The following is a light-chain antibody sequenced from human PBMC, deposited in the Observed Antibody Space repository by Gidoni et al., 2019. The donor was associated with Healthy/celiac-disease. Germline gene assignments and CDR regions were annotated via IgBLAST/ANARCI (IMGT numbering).Light chain of an antibody. CDR2: EVS. V-gene: IGKV2-29*02. J-gene: IGKJ2*01. Sequence: DIVMTQTPLSLSVTPGQPASISCKSSQSLLHSDGKTYLYWYLQKPGQSPQLLIYEVSSRSGTDFTLKISRVEAEDVGVYYCMQGIHLYTFGQGTKLEIK. CDR3: MQGIHLYT. CDR1: QSLLHSDGKTY.